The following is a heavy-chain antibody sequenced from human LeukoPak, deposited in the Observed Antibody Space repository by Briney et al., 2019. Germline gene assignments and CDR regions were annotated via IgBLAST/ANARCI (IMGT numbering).Heavy chain of an antibody. J-gene: IGHJ1*01. D-gene: IGHD3-22*01. CDR1: GFIFSGYA. CDR2: IRPDGTNI. CDR3: AKDLSSGYYNFHH. V-gene: IGHV3-64*02. Sequence: GGSLRLSCVASGFIFSGYAMQWVRQAPGKRLEYVSGIRPDGTNIFYADSVKGRFTMSRDNSKNTLYLQMNSLRAEDTAIYYCAKDLSSGYYNFHHWGQGTLVTVSS.